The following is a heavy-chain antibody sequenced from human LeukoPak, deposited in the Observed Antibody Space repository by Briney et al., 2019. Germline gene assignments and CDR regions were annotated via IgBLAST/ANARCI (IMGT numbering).Heavy chain of an antibody. J-gene: IGHJ5*02. CDR1: GGSISDSSYY. CDR3: ARRGSGRNWFDP. D-gene: IGHD1-1*01. V-gene: IGHV4-39*01. CDR2: INYSGRT. Sequence: SETLSLTCTVSGGSISDSSYYWGWIRQPPGKGLEWIASINYSGRTFYNPSLKSRVSISVDTSKNQFSVNLHSMTAADTAVYYCARRGSGRNWFDPWGQGTLVTVSS.